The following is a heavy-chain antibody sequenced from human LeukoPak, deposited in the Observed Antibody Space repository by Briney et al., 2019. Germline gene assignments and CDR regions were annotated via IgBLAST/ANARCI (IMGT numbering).Heavy chain of an antibody. D-gene: IGHD6-13*01. CDR1: GFTSCDYS. J-gene: IGHJ4*02. CDR2: ITSRSSYM. CDR3: TRDPIAAAASGGDN. Sequence: GGSLRLSCAASGFTSCDYSMNWVRQAPGKGLEWVSSITSRSSYMYYGDSVKGRFTISRDNAKNSLYLQMNSLRAEDTAVYYCTRDPIAAAASGGDNWGQGTLVTVSS. V-gene: IGHV3-21*01.